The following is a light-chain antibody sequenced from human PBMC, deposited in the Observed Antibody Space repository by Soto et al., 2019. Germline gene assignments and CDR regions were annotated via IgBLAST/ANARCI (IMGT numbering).Light chain of an antibody. CDR3: SSYTSSSTLV. CDR2: ANN. V-gene: IGLV1-40*01. J-gene: IGLJ3*02. CDR1: TSNIGAGYD. Sequence: QSVLTQPPSVSGAPGQRVTISCTGSTSNIGAGYDVHWYQQVPGTTPKLLIYANNNRPSGVPDRFSGSKSGTSASLVITGLQAEDEADYYCSSYTSSSTLVFGGGTKLTVL.